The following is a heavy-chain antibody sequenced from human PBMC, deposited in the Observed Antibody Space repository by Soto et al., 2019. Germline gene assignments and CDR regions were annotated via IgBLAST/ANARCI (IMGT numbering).Heavy chain of an antibody. CDR1: GYTFTSYA. CDR3: ARTGYSFGYGGKYYFDY. Sequence: GASVKVSCKASGYTFTSYAMNWVRQAPGQGLEWMGWINTNTGNPTYAQGFTGRFVFSLDTSVSTAYLQICSLKAEDTAVYYCARTGYSFGYGGKYYFDYWGQGTLVPLSS. V-gene: IGHV7-4-1*01. J-gene: IGHJ4*02. D-gene: IGHD5-18*01. CDR2: INTNTGNP.